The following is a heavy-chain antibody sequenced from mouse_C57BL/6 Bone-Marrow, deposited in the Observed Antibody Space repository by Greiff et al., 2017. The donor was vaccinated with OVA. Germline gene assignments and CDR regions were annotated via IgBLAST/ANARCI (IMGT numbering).Heavy chain of an antibody. J-gene: IGHJ3*01. V-gene: IGHV5-9-1*02. CDR3: TTYYGNSAWFAY. CDR2: ISSGGDYI. CDR1: GFTFSSYA. Sequence: EVKLMESGEGLVKPGGSLKLSCAASGFTFSSYAMSWVRQTPEKRLEWVAYISSGGDYIYYADTVKGRFTISRDNARNTLYLQMSSLKSEDTAMYYCTTYYGNSAWFAYWGQGTLVTVSA. D-gene: IGHD2-10*01.